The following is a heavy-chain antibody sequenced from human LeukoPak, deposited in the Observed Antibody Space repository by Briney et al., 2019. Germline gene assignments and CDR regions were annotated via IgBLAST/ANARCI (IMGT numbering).Heavy chain of an antibody. CDR1: EFIFSNYE. CDR3: SSWLGDLLLSL. V-gene: IGHV3-48*03. CDR2: KPRGRNNI. D-gene: IGHD6-19*01. J-gene: IGHJ3*01. Sequence: TGGSLRLSCAVSEFIFSNYEVNWFRQAPGKRLEWISYKPRGRNNIYYSDSVKGRFAVSINPAKNSVYLQMNSLRDEDTAVYYCSSWLGDLLLSLWGQGTMVTVSS.